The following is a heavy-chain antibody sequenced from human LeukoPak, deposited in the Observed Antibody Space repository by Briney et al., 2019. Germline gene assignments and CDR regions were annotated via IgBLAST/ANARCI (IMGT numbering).Heavy chain of an antibody. Sequence: PSETLSLTCTVSGGSISSGGYYWSWIRQPPGKGLEWIGYIYHSGSTYYNPSLKSRVTISVDRSKNQFSLKLSSVTAADTAVYFCARGGGYSSGPAYWGQGTLVTVSS. V-gene: IGHV4-30-2*01. J-gene: IGHJ4*02. D-gene: IGHD6-19*01. CDR3: ARGGGYSSGPAY. CDR2: IYHSGST. CDR1: GGSISSGGYY.